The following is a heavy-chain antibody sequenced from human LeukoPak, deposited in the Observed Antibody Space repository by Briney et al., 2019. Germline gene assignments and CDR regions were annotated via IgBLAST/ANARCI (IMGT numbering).Heavy chain of an antibody. CDR1: GFTFDDYA. D-gene: IGHD3/OR15-3a*01. CDR2: ISGDGGRT. Sequence: GWSLRLSCAASGFTFDDYAMHWVRQPPGKGLEWVSLISGDGGRTYYADSVKGRFTISRDKSKNSLYLQMNSLRTEDTALYYCVKGLVKGYYYGMDVWGQGTTVTVSS. V-gene: IGHV3-43*02. J-gene: IGHJ6*02. CDR3: VKGLVKGYYYGMDV.